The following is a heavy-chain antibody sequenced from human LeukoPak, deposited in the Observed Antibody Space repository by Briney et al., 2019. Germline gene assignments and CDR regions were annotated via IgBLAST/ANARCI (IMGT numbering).Heavy chain of an antibody. J-gene: IGHJ5*02. D-gene: IGHD6-19*01. V-gene: IGHV3-53*05. CDR2: IYSGGST. Sequence: GGSLRLSCAASGFTVSSNYMSWVRQAPGKGLEWVSVIYSGGSTYYADSVKGRFTISRDNSKNTLYLQMNSLRAEDTAVYYCARESRIAVAGTVGLDPWGQGTLVTVSS. CDR3: ARESRIAVAGTVGLDP. CDR1: GFTVSSNY.